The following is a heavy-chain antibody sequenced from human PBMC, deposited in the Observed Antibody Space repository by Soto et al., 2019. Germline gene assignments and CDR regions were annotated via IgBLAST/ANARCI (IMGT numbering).Heavy chain of an antibody. V-gene: IGHV3-23*01. CDR3: AKDLRLKYYYDSSSVDPLDAFDI. J-gene: IGHJ3*02. Sequence: GGSLRLSCAASGFTFSSYAMSWVRQAPGKGLEWVSAISGSGGSTYYADSVKGRFTISRDNSKNTLYLQMNSLRAEDTAVYYCAKDLRLKYYYDSSSVDPLDAFDIWGQGTMVTVSS. D-gene: IGHD3-22*01. CDR2: ISGSGGST. CDR1: GFTFSSYA.